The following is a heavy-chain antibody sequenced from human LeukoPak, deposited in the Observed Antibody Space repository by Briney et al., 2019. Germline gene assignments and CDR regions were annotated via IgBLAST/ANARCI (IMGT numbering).Heavy chain of an antibody. CDR1: GYTLTGYY. CDR2: INPNSGGT. Sequence: GASVKVSCKASGYTLTGYYMHWVRQAPGQGLEWMGWINPNSGGTNYAQKFQGRVTMTRDMSTSTVYMELSSLRSEDTAVYYCAREGIAAAGTWGYWGQGTLVTVSS. CDR3: AREGIAAAGTWGY. V-gene: IGHV1-2*02. J-gene: IGHJ4*02. D-gene: IGHD6-13*01.